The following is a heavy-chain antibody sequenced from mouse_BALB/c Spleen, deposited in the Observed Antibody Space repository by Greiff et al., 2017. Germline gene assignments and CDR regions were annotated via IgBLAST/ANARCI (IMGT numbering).Heavy chain of an antibody. CDR3: ARRTTMIGAMDY. D-gene: IGHD2-4*01. Sequence: EVKLVESGPSLVKPSQTLSLTCSVTGDSITSGYWNWIRKFPGNKLEYMGYISYSGSTYYNPSLKSRISITRDTSKNQYYLQLNSVTTEDTATYYCARRTTMIGAMDYWGQGTSVTVSS. CDR1: GDSITSGY. V-gene: IGHV3-8*02. CDR2: ISYSGST. J-gene: IGHJ4*01.